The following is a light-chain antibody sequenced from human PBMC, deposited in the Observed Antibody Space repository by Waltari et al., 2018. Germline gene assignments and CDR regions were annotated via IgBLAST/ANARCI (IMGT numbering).Light chain of an antibody. Sequence: QSALTQPASVSASPGQSITIPCTGTSSDVGGYDFVPWYQQPPGKAPQLMIYDVNKRPSGVSHRFSASKSGNTASLTIFGLQAEDEADYYCISYTSTTTYVVVGGGTKLTVL. CDR3: ISYTSTTTYVV. J-gene: IGLJ2*01. CDR1: SSDVGGYDF. CDR2: DVN. V-gene: IGLV2-14*03.